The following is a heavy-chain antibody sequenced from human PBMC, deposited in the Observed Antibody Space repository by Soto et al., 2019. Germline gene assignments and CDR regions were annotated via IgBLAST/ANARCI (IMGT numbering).Heavy chain of an antibody. CDR3: ASMTAGTGYYYYGMDV. CDR2: ISAHNGNT. V-gene: IGHV1-18*04. CDR1: GYTFTNYG. Sequence: ASVKVSCKASGYTFTNYGVNWVRQAPGQGLEWMGWISAHNGNTNYPQKLQGRVTMTTDTSTSTAYMELRSLRSDDTAVYYCASMTAGTGYYYYGMDVWGQGTTVTVSS. D-gene: IGHD6-19*01. J-gene: IGHJ6*02.